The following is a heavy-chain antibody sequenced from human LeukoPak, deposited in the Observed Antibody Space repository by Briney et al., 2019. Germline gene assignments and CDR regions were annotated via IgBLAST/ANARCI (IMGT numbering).Heavy chain of an antibody. CDR1: GYSFTSYW. Sequence: GESLKISCKGSGYSFTSYWIGWVRQMPGKGLEWMGIIYPGDSDTRYSPSFQGQVTISADKSTSTAYLQWSSLKASDTAMYYCARQPHSKYSSGWPLDYWGQGTLVTVSS. D-gene: IGHD6-19*01. CDR2: IYPGDSDT. J-gene: IGHJ4*02. V-gene: IGHV5-51*01. CDR3: ARQPHSKYSSGWPLDY.